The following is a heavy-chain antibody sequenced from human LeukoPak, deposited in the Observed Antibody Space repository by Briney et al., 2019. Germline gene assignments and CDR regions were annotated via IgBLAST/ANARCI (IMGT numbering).Heavy chain of an antibody. CDR3: ARARNDYDSSGFYYEGDAFDI. D-gene: IGHD3-22*01. CDR2: IYSSGST. V-gene: IGHV4-59*01. J-gene: IGHJ3*02. Sequence: SETLSLTFTVSGGSISSYHWSWIRPPPGKGLECIGCIYSSGSTNYNPSLKSRVTISVDTSKKQFSLKLSSVTAADTAVYYCARARNDYDSSGFYYEGDAFDIWGQGTMVTVSS. CDR1: GGSISSYH.